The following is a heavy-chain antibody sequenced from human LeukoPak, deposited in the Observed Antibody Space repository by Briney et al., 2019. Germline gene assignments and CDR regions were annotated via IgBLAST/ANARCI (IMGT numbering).Heavy chain of an antibody. J-gene: IGHJ5*02. CDR1: GFTSSSYG. Sequence: GGSLRLSCAASGFTSSSYGMHWVRQAPGKGLEWVAFIRSDGSNEYYTDSVKGRFTISRDNSKNTLYLQMNSLRAEDTAVYYCAKDGSGGGWKWFDPWGQGTLVTVSS. V-gene: IGHV3-30*02. D-gene: IGHD2-15*01. CDR2: IRSDGSNE. CDR3: AKDGSGGGWKWFDP.